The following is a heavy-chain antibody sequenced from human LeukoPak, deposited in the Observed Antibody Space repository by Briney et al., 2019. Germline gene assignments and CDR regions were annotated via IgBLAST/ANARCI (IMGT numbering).Heavy chain of an antibody. D-gene: IGHD2/OR15-2a*01. J-gene: IGHJ6*02. CDR3: ARLRHSNTDPYYYYGMDV. V-gene: IGHV3-73*01. CDR2: IRSTTDT. Sequence: GGSLRLSCEASGFTFSGSAMHWVRQASGKGLEWVGRIRSTTDTAYAASVKGRFTISRDDSKNTAYLQMNSLKTADTAVYYCARLRHSNTDPYYYYGMDVWGQGTTVTVSS. CDR1: GFTFSGSA.